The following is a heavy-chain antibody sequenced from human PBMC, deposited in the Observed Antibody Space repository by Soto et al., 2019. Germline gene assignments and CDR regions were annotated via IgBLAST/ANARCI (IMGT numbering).Heavy chain of an antibody. V-gene: IGHV3-48*01. CDR3: ARNYYYDSSGYLVSFDP. CDR2: ISSSSSTI. D-gene: IGHD3-22*01. Sequence: GGSLRLSCAASGFTFSSYSMNWVRQAPGKGLEWVSYISSSSSTIYYADSVKGRFTISRDNAKNSLYLQMNSLRAEDTAVYYCARNYYYDSSGYLVSFDPWGQGTLVTVSS. CDR1: GFTFSSYS. J-gene: IGHJ5*02.